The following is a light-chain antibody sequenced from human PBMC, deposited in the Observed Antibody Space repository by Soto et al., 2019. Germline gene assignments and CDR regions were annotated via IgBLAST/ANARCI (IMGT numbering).Light chain of an antibody. CDR2: DVS. Sequence: QSALTQPASVSGSPGQSITISCTGTSSDVGGYNYVSWYQQHPGKAPKLMIYDVSNRPSGVSNRFSGSKSGNTASLTISGLQDEDEADYYCSSSSSSSTVVFGGGTQLTVL. J-gene: IGLJ2*01. V-gene: IGLV2-14*01. CDR1: SSDVGGYNY. CDR3: SSSSSSSTVV.